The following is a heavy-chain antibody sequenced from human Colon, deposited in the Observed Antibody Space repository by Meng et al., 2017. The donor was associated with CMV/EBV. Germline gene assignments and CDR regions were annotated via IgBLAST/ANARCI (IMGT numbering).Heavy chain of an antibody. D-gene: IGHD2-2*01. Sequence: GESLKISCAASGFTFSSYGMHWVRQAPGKGLEWVAFIRYDGSNKYYADSVKGRFTISRDNSKNTLYLQMNSLRAEDTAVYYCAQPPKQYCSSTSRSPDYWGQGTLVTVSS. V-gene: IGHV3-30*02. CDR1: GFTFSSYG. CDR3: AQPPKQYCSSTSRSPDY. J-gene: IGHJ4*02. CDR2: IRYDGSNK.